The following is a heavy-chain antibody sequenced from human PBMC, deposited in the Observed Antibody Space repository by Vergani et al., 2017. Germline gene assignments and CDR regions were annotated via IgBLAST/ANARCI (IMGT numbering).Heavy chain of an antibody. CDR2: ISYDGSNK. J-gene: IGHJ6*03. V-gene: IGHV3-30*03. CDR1: GFTFSSYG. Sequence: QVQLVESGGGVVQPGRSLRLSCAASGFTFSSYGMHWVRQAPGKGLEWVAVISYDGSNKYYADSVKGRFTISRDNSKNTLYLQMNSLRAEDTAVYYCARDSYSYDSSGYYSDYYYYYMDVWGKGTTVTVSS. CDR3: ARDSYSYDSSGYYSDYYYYYMDV. D-gene: IGHD3-22*01.